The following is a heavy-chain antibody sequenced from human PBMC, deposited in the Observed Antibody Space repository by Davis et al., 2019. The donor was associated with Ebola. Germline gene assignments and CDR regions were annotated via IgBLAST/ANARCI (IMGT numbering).Heavy chain of an antibody. CDR3: ASLGYCSGGSCYRGSTTGMDV. CDR2: IIPILGTA. Sequence: SVKVSCKASGYTFTSYGISWVRQAPGQGLEWMGRIIPILGTANYAQKFQGRVTITADKSTSTAYMELSSLRSEDTAVYYCASLGYCSGGSCYRGSTTGMDVWGQGTTVTVSS. D-gene: IGHD2-15*01. V-gene: IGHV1-69*04. J-gene: IGHJ6*02. CDR1: GYTFTSYG.